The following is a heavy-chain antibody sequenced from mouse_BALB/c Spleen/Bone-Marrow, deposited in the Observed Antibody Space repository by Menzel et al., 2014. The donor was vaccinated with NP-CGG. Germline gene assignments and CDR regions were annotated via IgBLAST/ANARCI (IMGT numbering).Heavy chain of an antibody. D-gene: IGHD1-3*01. CDR1: GFDFSRYW. CDR3: AREWDWYFDD. J-gene: IGHJ1*01. CDR2: INPDSSTI. Sequence: EVKLLESGGGLVQPGGSLKLSCAASGFDFSRYWMSWVRQAPGKGLEWIGEINPDSSTINYTPSLKDKFIISRDNAKNTLFLQMSKVRSEDAALYYCAREWDWYFDDWGAGTTVTVSS. V-gene: IGHV4-1*02.